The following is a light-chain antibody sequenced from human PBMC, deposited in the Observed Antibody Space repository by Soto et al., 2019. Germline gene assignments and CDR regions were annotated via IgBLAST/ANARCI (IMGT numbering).Light chain of an antibody. CDR3: HQCGFSAAT. Sequence: EIVLTQSPGTLSLSPGERATLSCRASQSVNSGYIAWYRQKPGQAPKLLIFGPSTRATGIPDTFRGSGSEKDFTLTIGRLEPEDFAVYFCHQCGFSAATFGQGPEVEIK. CDR1: QSVNSGY. J-gene: IGKJ1*01. V-gene: IGKV3-20*01. CDR2: GPS.